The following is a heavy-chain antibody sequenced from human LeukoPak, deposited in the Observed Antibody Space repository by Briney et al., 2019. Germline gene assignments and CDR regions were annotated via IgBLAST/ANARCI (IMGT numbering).Heavy chain of an antibody. Sequence: RRSLRLSCAASGFTFSSYAMHWVRQAPGKGLEWVAVISYDGSNKYYADSVKGRFTISRDNSKNTLYLQMNSLRAEDTAVYYCAREGKQWLVPLYYGMDVWGQGTTVTVSS. CDR2: ISYDGSNK. V-gene: IGHV3-30-3*01. J-gene: IGHJ6*02. D-gene: IGHD6-19*01. CDR1: GFTFSSYA. CDR3: AREGKQWLVPLYYGMDV.